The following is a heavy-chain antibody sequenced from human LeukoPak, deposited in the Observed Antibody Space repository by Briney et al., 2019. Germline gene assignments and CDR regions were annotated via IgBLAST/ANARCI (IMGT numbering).Heavy chain of an antibody. CDR3: ARATTSWAYYYDSSGYYYFDY. CDR1: GDSISSRNYY. Sequence: SETLSLTCTVSGDSISSRNYYWGWIRQPPGKGLEWIGSIYKSGSTYYNPSLKSRVTISVDTSKNQFSLKLSSVTAADTAVYYCARATTSWAYYYDSSGYYYFDYWGQGTLVTVSS. CDR2: IYKSGST. J-gene: IGHJ4*02. D-gene: IGHD3-22*01. V-gene: IGHV4-39*07.